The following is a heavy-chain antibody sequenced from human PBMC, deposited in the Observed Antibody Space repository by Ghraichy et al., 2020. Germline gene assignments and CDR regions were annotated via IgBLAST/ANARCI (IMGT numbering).Heavy chain of an antibody. CDR1: GFTFSSYA. J-gene: IGHJ4*02. D-gene: IGHD7-27*01. CDR3: AKDVGGRNWGWRGDY. CDR2: ISGSGGST. Sequence: GGSLRLSCAASGFTFSSYAMSWVRQAPGKGLEWVSAISGSGGSTYYADSVKGRFTISRDNSKNTLYLQMNSLRAEDTAVYYCAKDVGGRNWGWRGDYWGQGTLVTVSS. V-gene: IGHV3-23*01.